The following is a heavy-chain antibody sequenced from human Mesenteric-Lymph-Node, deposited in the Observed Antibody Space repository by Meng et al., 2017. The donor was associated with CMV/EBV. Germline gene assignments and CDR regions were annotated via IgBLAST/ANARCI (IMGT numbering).Heavy chain of an antibody. Sequence: GSLRLSCTVSGGSISSSSFYWGWIRQPPGKGLEWIGSIYYGGRTYYNPSLKSRVTISVDTSKNQFSLKLTSVTAADTAVYYCARRFRSYAFDIWGQGTMVTVSS. D-gene: IGHD2-21*01. V-gene: IGHV4-39*01. J-gene: IGHJ3*02. CDR1: GGSISSSSFY. CDR3: ARRFRSYAFDI. CDR2: IYYGGRT.